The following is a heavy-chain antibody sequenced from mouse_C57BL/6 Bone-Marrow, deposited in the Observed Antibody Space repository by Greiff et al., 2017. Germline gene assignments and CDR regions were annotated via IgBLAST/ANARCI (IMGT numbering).Heavy chain of an antibody. D-gene: IGHD1-1*01. CDR2: ILPGSGST. CDR3: ARVYGSSP. J-gene: IGHJ3*01. V-gene: IGHV1-9*01. Sequence: QVQLQQSGAELMKPGASVKLSCKATGYTFTGYWIEWVKQRPGHGLEWVGEILPGSGSTHYNEKFKGKATFAADTASNTVYMQLSSLTTADSAIYYCARVYGSSPWGQGTLVTVSA. CDR1: GYTFTGYW.